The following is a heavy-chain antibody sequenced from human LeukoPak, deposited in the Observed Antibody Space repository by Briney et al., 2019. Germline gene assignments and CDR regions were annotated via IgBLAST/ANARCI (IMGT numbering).Heavy chain of an antibody. CDR3: ARGMATIRSKGDWFDP. CDR2: INPNSGGT. D-gene: IGHD5-24*01. Sequence: GASVKVSCKASGYTFTGYYMHWVRQAPGQGLEWMGWINPNSGGTNYAQKFQGRVTMTRDTSISTAYMELSRLRSDATAVYYCARGMATIRSKGDWFDPWGQGTLVTVSS. J-gene: IGHJ5*02. CDR1: GYTFTGYY. V-gene: IGHV1-2*02.